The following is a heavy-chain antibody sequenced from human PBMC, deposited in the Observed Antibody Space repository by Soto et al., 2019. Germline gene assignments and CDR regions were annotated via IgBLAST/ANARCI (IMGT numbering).Heavy chain of an antibody. CDR2: IYYSGST. D-gene: IGHD3-3*01. Sequence: SETLSLTCTVSGGSISSGDYYWSWIRQPPGKGLEWIGYIYYSGSTYYNPSLKSRVTISVDTSKNQFSLKLSSVTAADTAVYYCARVRLRFLEWSNPTNWFAPWGQGTPVTVSS. V-gene: IGHV4-30-4*01. CDR3: ARVRLRFLEWSNPTNWFAP. CDR1: GGSISSGDYY. J-gene: IGHJ5*02.